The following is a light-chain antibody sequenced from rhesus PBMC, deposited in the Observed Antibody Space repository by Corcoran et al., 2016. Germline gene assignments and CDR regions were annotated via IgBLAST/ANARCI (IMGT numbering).Light chain of an antibody. V-gene: IGKV3-24*04. Sequence: ETVVTQSPATLSLSPGERATPSCRASQSVGSYLAWYQPKPGQAPRLLLYGESRKAPGIPDRFSGSGSGRELPLTSSSLEPEDGGVYYCQQSSNLWKFGQGTKVEIK. CDR3: QQSSNLWK. CDR2: GES. J-gene: IGKJ1*01. CDR1: QSVGSY.